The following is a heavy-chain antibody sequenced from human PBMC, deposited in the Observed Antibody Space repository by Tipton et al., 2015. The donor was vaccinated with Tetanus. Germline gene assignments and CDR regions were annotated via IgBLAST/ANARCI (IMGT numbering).Heavy chain of an antibody. V-gene: IGHV4-4*07. J-gene: IGHJ5*02. CDR2: IYTSRIT. CDR1: GGSTRDFY. D-gene: IGHD1-1*01. CDR3: ARDRGDTGTVNWFDP. Sequence: TLSLTCTVSGGSTRDFYWTWIRQAAGKRLEWIGRIYTSRITIYNPSLKSRVSMSMDTSRNQFSLELSSVTAADTAVYYCARDRGDTGTVNWFDPWGQGTLVTVSS.